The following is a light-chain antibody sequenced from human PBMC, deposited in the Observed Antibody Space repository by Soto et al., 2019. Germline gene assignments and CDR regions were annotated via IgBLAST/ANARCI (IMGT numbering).Light chain of an antibody. CDR1: QSVCNNY. V-gene: IGKV3-20*01. CDR3: QQYGTSPWT. Sequence: EIVLTQSPGTLSLSPGERATLSCSASQSVCNNYLAWFQQKPGQAPRLLIYGARTRATGVPDRFSASGSGTDFSLTISRLEPEDFAVYYCQQYGTSPWTFGQGTKVDIK. CDR2: GAR. J-gene: IGKJ1*01.